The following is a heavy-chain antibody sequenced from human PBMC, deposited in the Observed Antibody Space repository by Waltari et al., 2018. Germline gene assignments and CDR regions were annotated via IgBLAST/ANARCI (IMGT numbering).Heavy chain of an antibody. Sequence: QVQLVQSGAEVKKPGASVKVSCKASGYTFTGYYIHWVRQAPGQGLEWMGWSNPNNGGTNYAKKFQGRVTMTRDTSISTAHMELSSLRSDDTAVYYWARGRGSSNWFDPWGQETLVTVSS. J-gene: IGHJ5*02. V-gene: IGHV1-2*02. CDR1: GYTFTGYY. CDR3: ARGRGSSNWFDP. CDR2: SNPNNGGT. D-gene: IGHD1-26*01.